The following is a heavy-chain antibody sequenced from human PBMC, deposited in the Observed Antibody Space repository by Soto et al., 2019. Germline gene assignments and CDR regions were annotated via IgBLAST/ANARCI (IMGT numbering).Heavy chain of an antibody. V-gene: IGHV3-30-3*01. Sequence: QVQLVESGGGVVQPGRSLRLSCAASGFTFSSYAMHWVRQAPGKGLEWVAVISYDGSNKYYPDSVKGRFTISRDNSKNTLYLQMNSLRAEDTAVYYCARDRLRYNWNDFTYYYYGMDVWGQGTTVTVSS. CDR1: GFTFSSYA. CDR3: ARDRLRYNWNDFTYYYYGMDV. CDR2: ISYDGSNK. D-gene: IGHD1-1*01. J-gene: IGHJ6*02.